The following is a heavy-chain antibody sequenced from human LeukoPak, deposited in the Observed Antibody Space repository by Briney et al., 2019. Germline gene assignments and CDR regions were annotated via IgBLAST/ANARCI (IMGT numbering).Heavy chain of an antibody. V-gene: IGHV3-30*02. CDR3: AKDRTPDCHRAFDV. D-gene: IGHD2-21*01. CDR1: GFTLSRFG. J-gene: IGHJ3*01. CDR2: IDYDENNK. Sequence: GGSLRLSCASSGFTLSRFGLQWVRQAPGKGLEWVAFIDYDENNKHYRDSVKGRFTISRDNSMNTLYLQMNSLRTEDTGIYYCAKDRTPDCHRAFDVWGQGTMVIVSS.